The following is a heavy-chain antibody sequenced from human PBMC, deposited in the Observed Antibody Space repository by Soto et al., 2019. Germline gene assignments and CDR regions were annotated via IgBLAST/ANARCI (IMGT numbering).Heavy chain of an antibody. CDR2: IFPSDSDT. CDR3: ARKDKSGYFNWFDP. D-gene: IGHD3-22*01. CDR1: GYRFTSYW. Sequence: GGSLKISCRTSGYRFTSYWIAWVRQMPGKGLEWMGIIFPSDSDTRYSPSFQGQVTISADRSTSTVFLQWASLKASDTAVYFCARKDKSGYFNWFDPWGQGTLVTVSS. V-gene: IGHV5-51*01. J-gene: IGHJ5*02.